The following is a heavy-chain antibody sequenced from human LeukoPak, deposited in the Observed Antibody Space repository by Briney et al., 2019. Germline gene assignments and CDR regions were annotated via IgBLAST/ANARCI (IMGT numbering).Heavy chain of an antibody. CDR2: IKQDGSEK. CDR1: GFTFSSYW. Sequence: GGSLRLSCAASGFTFSSYWMSWVRQAPGKGLEWVANIKQDGSEKYYVDSVKGRFTISRDNAKNSVYLQINSLTAEDTAVYYCARDLDYLQSDYWGQGTLVTVSS. J-gene: IGHJ4*02. D-gene: IGHD5-24*01. CDR3: ARDLDYLQSDY. V-gene: IGHV3-7*01.